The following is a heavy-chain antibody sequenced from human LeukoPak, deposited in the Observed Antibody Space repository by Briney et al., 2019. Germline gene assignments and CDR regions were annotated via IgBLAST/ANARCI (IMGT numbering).Heavy chain of an antibody. D-gene: IGHD6-19*01. Sequence: PGGSLRLSCAASGLTVSSHAMSWVRQATGKGLEWVSAISISGGTTYYADSVKGRFTISRDNSRNTLYLQMNSLRVDDTAVYYCAKAFGGAVAGYFDYWGQGTLVTVSS. J-gene: IGHJ4*02. V-gene: IGHV3-23*01. CDR1: GLTVSSHA. CDR2: ISISGGTT. CDR3: AKAFGGAVAGYFDY.